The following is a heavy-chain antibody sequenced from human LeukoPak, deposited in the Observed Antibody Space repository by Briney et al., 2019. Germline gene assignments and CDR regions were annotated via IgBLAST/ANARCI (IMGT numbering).Heavy chain of an antibody. Sequence: QAGGSLRLSCAASGFTFSSYWMSWVRQAPGKGLEWVANIKQDGSEKYYVDSVKGRFTISRDNAKNSLYLQMNSLRAEDTAVYYCARRYGSGSLYYFDYWGQGTLVTVSS. V-gene: IGHV3-7*01. CDR3: ARRYGSGSLYYFDY. D-gene: IGHD3-10*01. J-gene: IGHJ4*02. CDR1: GFTFSSYW. CDR2: IKQDGSEK.